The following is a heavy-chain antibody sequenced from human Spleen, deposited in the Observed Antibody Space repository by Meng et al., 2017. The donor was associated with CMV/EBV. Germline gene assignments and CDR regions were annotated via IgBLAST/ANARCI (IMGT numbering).Heavy chain of an antibody. J-gene: IGHJ3*02. CDR1: GFTFSSYS. D-gene: IGHD2-2*01. Sequence: GESLKISCAASGFTFSSYSMNWVRQAPGKGLEWVACISSNSANIYYADSLKGRFTISRDNAKNKVYLQMDNLRPEDTAVYYCARRCSRTDCPMLGWAFDIWGQGTLVTVSS. CDR3: ARRCSRTDCPMLGWAFDI. V-gene: IGHV3-21*04. CDR2: ISSNSANI.